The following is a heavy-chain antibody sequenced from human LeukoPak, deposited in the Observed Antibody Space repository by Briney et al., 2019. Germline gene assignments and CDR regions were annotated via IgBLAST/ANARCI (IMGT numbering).Heavy chain of an antibody. V-gene: IGHV4-38-2*01. CDR3: ARLPYYYMDV. CDR1: GYSISSGYY. J-gene: IGHJ6*03. Sequence: SETLSLTCAVSGYSISSGYYWGWIRQPPGKGLEWIGSIYHSGSTYYNPSLKSRVTISVDTSKNQFSLKLSSVTAADTAVYYCARLPYYYMDVWGKGTTVTVSS. CDR2: IYHSGST.